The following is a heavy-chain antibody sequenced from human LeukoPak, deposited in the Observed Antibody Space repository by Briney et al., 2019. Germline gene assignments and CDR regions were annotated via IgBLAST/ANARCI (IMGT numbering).Heavy chain of an antibody. CDR1: GFTLRSYV. V-gene: IGHV3-23*01. CDR2: ISGSGDST. J-gene: IGHJ4*02. D-gene: IGHD2-21*02. Sequence: GGSLRLSCVASGFTLRSYVMNWVRQTPGKGLEWVSSISGSGDSTVYADSVKGRFSISRDNSKNTLYLQVNGLRTEDTAVYYFXXXRLLNCRGDCYIFDYWAREPWSPSPQ. CDR3: XXXRLLNCRGDCYIFDY.